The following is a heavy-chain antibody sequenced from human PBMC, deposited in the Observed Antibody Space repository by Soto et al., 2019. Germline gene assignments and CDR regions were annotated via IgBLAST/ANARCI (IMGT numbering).Heavy chain of an antibody. CDR1: GGTFSSYA. V-gene: IGHV1-69*01. D-gene: IGHD6-19*01. J-gene: IGHJ5*02. CDR2: IIPIFGTA. Sequence: ASVKVSCKASGGTFSSYAISWVRQAPGQGLEWMGGIIPIFGTAYYAQKFQGRVTITADESTSTAYMELSSLRSEDTAVYYCASRIAVAGPNWFDPWGQGTLVTVSS. CDR3: ASRIAVAGPNWFDP.